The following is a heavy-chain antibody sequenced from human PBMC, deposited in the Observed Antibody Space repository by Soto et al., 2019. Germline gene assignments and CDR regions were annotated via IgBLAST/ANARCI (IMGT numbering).Heavy chain of an antibody. J-gene: IGHJ6*02. CDR3: ALPYPIYGMDV. CDR2: ISSSSSYI. Sequence: GGSLRLSCAASGFTFSSYSMNWVRQAPGKGLEWVSSISSSSSYIYYADSVKGRFTISRDNAKNSLYLQMNSLRAEDTAVYYCALPYPIYGMDVWGQGTTVTVSS. V-gene: IGHV3-21*04. CDR1: GFTFSSYS.